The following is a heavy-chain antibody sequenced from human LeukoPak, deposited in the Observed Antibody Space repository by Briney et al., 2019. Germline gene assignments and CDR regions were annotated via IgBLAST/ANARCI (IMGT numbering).Heavy chain of an antibody. CDR1: GYTSTSYG. Sequence: ASVKVSCKASGYTSTSYGISWVRQAPGQGLEWMGWISAYNGNTNYAQKLQGRVTMTTDTSTSTAYMELRSLRSDDTAVYYCARTRDTAMVDYGDYWGQGTLDTVSS. CDR3: ARTRDTAMVDYGDY. CDR2: ISAYNGNT. J-gene: IGHJ4*02. D-gene: IGHD5-18*01. V-gene: IGHV1-18*01.